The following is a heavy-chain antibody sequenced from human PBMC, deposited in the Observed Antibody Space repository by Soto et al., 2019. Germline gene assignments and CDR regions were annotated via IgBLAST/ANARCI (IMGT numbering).Heavy chain of an antibody. D-gene: IGHD3-22*01. CDR1: GFTSLSYP. CDR3: ARVPAWEYDDSSGYSLEQ. J-gene: IGHJ4*02. V-gene: IGHV3-21*01. Sequence: SCAASGFTSLSYPRSWVRQDPGKGLEWVPAISSSRSYIYYADSEKGRFTISRDNAKNSLQLQLPSPRAEDPAVYSCARVPAWEYDDSSGYSLEQWGEGPLVTVPQ. CDR2: ISSSRSYI.